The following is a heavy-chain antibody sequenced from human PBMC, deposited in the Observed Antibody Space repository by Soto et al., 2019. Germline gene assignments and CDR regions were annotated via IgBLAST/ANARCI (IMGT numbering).Heavy chain of an antibody. CDR1: GGSFSGYY. J-gene: IGHJ6*02. V-gene: IGHV4-34*01. CDR2: INHSGST. CDR3: ARGPVLWFGELYGYYGMDV. D-gene: IGHD3-10*01. Sequence: SETLSLTCAVYGGSFSGYYWSWIRQPPGKGLEWIGEINHSGSTNYNPSLKSRVTISVDTSKNQFSLKLSSVTAADTAVYYCARGPVLWFGELYGYYGMDVWGQGTTVTVS.